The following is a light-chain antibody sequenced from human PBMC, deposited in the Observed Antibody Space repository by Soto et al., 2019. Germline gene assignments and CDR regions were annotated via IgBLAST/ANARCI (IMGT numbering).Light chain of an antibody. CDR3: EQYDIWPLT. CDR2: GPS. Sequence: EMVMTQSPATLSVSPGESATLSCRASQSVRSNLAWYQQRPGQPPRLLIYGPSTRATGITARFSGSGSGTEFTLTISSLQSEDFAVYYCEQYDIWPLTFGGGTKVEIK. V-gene: IGKV3-15*01. J-gene: IGKJ4*01. CDR1: QSVRSN.